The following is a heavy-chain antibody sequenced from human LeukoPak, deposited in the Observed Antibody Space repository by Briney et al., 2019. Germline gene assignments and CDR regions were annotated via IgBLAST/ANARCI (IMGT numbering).Heavy chain of an antibody. V-gene: IGHV4-38-2*02. CDR1: GYSISSGYY. D-gene: IGHD2-15*01. CDR2: IHYSGST. J-gene: IGHJ6*03. Sequence: SETLSLTCTVSGYSISSGYYWGWIRQPPGQGLEWIGSIHYSGSTNYNPSLKSRVTISVDTSKNQFSLKLSSVTAADTAVYYCARGHCSGGSCYSYYYYNYMDVWGKGTTVTVSS. CDR3: ARGHCSGGSCYSYYYYNYMDV.